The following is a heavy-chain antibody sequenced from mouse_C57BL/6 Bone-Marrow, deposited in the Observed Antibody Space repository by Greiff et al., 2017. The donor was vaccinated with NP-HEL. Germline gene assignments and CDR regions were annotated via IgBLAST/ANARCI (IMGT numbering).Heavy chain of an antibody. CDR2: FYPRSGNT. V-gene: IGHV1-81*01. CDR3: ARWPLIYYGNYGVY. J-gene: IGHJ3*01. D-gene: IGHD2-1*01. CDR1: GYTFTSYG. Sequence: QVQLQQSGAELARPGASVKLSCKASGYTFTSYGISWVKQRTGQGLEWIGEFYPRSGNTYYNEKFKGKATLTADKSSSTAYMELRSLTSEDSAVYFCARWPLIYYGNYGVYWGQGTLVTVSA.